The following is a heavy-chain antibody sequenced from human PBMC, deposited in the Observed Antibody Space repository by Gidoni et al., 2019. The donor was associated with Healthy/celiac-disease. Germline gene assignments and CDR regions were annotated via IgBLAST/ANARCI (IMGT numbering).Heavy chain of an antibody. Sequence: QVQLVESGGGVVQPGRALRLSCAASGFTFSSYAMHWVRQAPGKGLEWVAVIAYDGSNKYYADSVKGRFTISRDNSKNTLNLQMNSLRAEDTAVDYCARDYGDQLYYYYYGMDVWGQGTTVTVSS. J-gene: IGHJ6*02. CDR1: GFTFSSYA. CDR2: IAYDGSNK. V-gene: IGHV3-30-3*01. CDR3: ARDYGDQLYYYYYGMDV. D-gene: IGHD4-17*01.